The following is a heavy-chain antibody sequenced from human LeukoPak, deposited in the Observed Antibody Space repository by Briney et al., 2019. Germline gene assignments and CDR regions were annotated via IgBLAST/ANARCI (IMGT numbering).Heavy chain of an antibody. J-gene: IGHJ4*02. V-gene: IGHV3-23*01. CDR2: ISGSGGST. CDR3: ARDYYYDESGQPVCLDY. Sequence: GGSLRLSCAASGFTFSSYAMSWVRQAPGKGLEWVSAISGSGGSTYYADSVKGRFTISRDNSKNTLYLQMNSLRAEDTAVYYCARDYYYDESGQPVCLDYWGQGTLVTVSS. D-gene: IGHD3-22*01. CDR1: GFTFSSYA.